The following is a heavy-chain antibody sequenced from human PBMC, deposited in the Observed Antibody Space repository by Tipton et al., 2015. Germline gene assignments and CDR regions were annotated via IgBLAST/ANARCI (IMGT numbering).Heavy chain of an antibody. V-gene: IGHV4-59*01. CDR3: ARDLEHGMDV. CDR2: ISFSDTT. Sequence: TLSLTCAVYGGSFSGYYWSWIRQPPGEGLEWIGYISFSDTTHYNPSLKSRITISLNTSKNQFSLKMSSVTAADTAVYFCARDLEHGMDVWGQGTTVTVS. CDR1: GGSFSGYY. J-gene: IGHJ6*02.